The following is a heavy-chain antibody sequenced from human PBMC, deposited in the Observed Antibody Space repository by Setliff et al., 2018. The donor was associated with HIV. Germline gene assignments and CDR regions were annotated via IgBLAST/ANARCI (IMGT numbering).Heavy chain of an antibody. CDR2: IKQDGSEK. V-gene: IGHV3-7*01. CDR1: GFTFSSYW. Sequence: GGSLRLSCAASGFTFSSYWMSWVRQAPGKGLEWVANIKQDGSEKYYVDSVKGRFTISRDNAKNSLYLQMNSLRAEDTAVYYCAREALVSSYYFDYWGQGTLVTVTS. J-gene: IGHJ4*02. CDR3: AREALVSSYYFDY. D-gene: IGHD6-6*01.